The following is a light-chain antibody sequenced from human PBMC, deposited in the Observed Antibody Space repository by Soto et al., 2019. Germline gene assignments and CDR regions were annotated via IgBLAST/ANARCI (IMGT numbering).Light chain of an antibody. CDR2: EVT. CDR3: SSYATGNNYV. Sequence: QSALTQPPSASGSPGQSATMSCTGSSSDVGGYNHVSWYQQHPGKAPKVVIYEVTKRPSGVPDRFSGSKSGNTASLTVSGLQAEDEADYYCSSYATGNNYVFGSGTKVTVL. CDR1: SSDVGGYNH. J-gene: IGLJ1*01. V-gene: IGLV2-8*01.